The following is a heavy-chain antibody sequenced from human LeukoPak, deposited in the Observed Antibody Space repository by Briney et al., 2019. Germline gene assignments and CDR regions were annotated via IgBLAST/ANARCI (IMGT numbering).Heavy chain of an antibody. D-gene: IGHD1-26*01. Sequence: PGGSLRLSCAAFGFTFSSYAMSWVRQAPGKGLEWVSTISGSDGSTYYADSVKGRFTISRDNSKNTLYLQMNSLKTEDTAVYYCTTARGSDLQYFQHWGQGTLVTVSS. V-gene: IGHV3-23*01. CDR1: GFTFSSYA. CDR2: ISGSDGST. J-gene: IGHJ1*01. CDR3: TTARGSDLQYFQH.